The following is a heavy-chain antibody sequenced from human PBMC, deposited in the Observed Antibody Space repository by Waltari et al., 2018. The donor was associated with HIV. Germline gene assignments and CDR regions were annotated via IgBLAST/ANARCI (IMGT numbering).Heavy chain of an antibody. V-gene: IGHV3-66*01. CDR2: IYSGCST. CDR3: ASIAYCGGDCYPRGMDV. J-gene: IGHJ6*02. Sequence: EVQLVESGGGLVQPGGSLRLSCAASGFTVSSNYMRWVRQAPGKGLEVVSVIYSGCSTYYADSVKGRFTISRDKSKNTLYLQMNSLRAEDTAGYYCASIAYCGGDCYPRGMDVWGQGTTVTVSS. D-gene: IGHD2-21*02. CDR1: GFTVSSNY.